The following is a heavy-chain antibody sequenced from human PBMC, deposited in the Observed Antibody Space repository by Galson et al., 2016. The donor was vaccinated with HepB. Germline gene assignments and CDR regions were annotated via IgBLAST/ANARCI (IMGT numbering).Heavy chain of an antibody. J-gene: IGHJ3*02. CDR3: AREPFLDLDPNTRNNAFDI. V-gene: IGHV4-61*02. CDR2: VYTSGIT. Sequence: YWSWIRQPVGKGLEWIGRVYTSGITHYNASLKSRVTITLNTSKNQFSLRQTSVTAADTAVYYCAREPFLDLDPNTRNNAFDIWGQGTMVTLSS. D-gene: IGHD3/OR15-3a*01. CDR1: Y.